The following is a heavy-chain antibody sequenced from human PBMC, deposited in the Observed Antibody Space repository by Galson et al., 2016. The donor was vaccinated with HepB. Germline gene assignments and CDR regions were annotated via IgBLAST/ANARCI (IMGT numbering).Heavy chain of an antibody. CDR2: IESGGST. CDR3: ASLDTVRGLSHYFDY. D-gene: IGHD5-12*01. CDR1: GFIVSSFY. J-gene: IGHJ4*02. V-gene: IGHV3-53*01. Sequence: SLRLSCAASGFIVSSFYMSWVRQAPGKGLEWVSVIESGGSTVYADSVRGRFIISRDNSKNTIYLQMNSLTAEDTAVYYCASLDTVRGLSHYFDYWGQGTLVTVSS.